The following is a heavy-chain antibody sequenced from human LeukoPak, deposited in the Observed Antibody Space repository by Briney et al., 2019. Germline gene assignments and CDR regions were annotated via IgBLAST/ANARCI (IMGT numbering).Heavy chain of an antibody. V-gene: IGHV1-2*02. CDR1: EYTFTSYY. CDR3: ARATVTTFNWFYP. CDR2: INPNSGGT. Sequence: ASVKVSCKASEYTFTSYYMHWVRQAPGQGLEWVGWINPNSGGTSYAQKFQGRVTMTRDTSISTAYMDLSRLRSDDTAVYYCARATVTTFNWFYPWGQGTVVTVSS. D-gene: IGHD4-17*01. J-gene: IGHJ5*02.